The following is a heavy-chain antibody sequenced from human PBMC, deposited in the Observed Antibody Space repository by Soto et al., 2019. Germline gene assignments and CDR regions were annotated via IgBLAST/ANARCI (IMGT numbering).Heavy chain of an antibody. CDR1: GGTFSSYA. V-gene: IGHV1-69*06. J-gene: IGHJ6*02. CDR3: ASFVDTAMVGAYYYYGMDV. Sequence: GASVKVSCKASGGTFSSYAISWVRQAPGQGLEWMGGIIPIFGTANYAQKFQGRVTITADKSTSTAYMELSSLRSEDTAVYYCASFVDTAMVGAYYYYGMDVWGQGTTVTVSS. CDR2: IIPIFGTA. D-gene: IGHD5-18*01.